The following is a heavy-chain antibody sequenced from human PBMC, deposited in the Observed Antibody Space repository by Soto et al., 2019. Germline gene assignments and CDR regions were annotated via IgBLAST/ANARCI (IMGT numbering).Heavy chain of an antibody. D-gene: IGHD1-26*01. V-gene: IGHV5-51*01. CDR1: GYSFTSYW. CDR2: IYPGDSDT. J-gene: IGHJ6*02. Sequence: GESLKISCKGSGYSFTSYWIGWVRQMPGKGLEWMGIIYPGDSDTRYSPSFQGQVTISADKSISTAYLQWSSLKASDTAMYYCARPGRVGAPYYGMDVWGQGTTVIVSS. CDR3: ARPGRVGAPYYGMDV.